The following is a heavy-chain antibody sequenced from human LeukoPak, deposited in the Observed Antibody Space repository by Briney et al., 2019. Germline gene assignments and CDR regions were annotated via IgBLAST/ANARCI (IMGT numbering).Heavy chain of an antibody. V-gene: IGHV4-34*01. J-gene: IGHJ4*02. CDR1: GVSFSVYY. Sequence: SETLSLTCAVYGVSFSVYYWSWIRQPPGKGLEWIGEINHSGSTNYNPSLKSRVTISVDTSKNQFSLKLSSVTAADTAVYYCARRYCSSTSCYPFDYWGQGTLVTVSS. CDR3: ARRYCSSTSCYPFDY. CDR2: INHSGST. D-gene: IGHD2-2*01.